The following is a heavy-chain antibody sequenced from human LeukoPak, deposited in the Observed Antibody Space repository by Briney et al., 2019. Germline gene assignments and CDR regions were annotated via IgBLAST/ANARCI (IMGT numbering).Heavy chain of an antibody. V-gene: IGHV3-7*03. D-gene: IGHD6-6*01. CDR2: IKQDGSEK. J-gene: IGHJ6*03. CDR1: GFTFSDYW. Sequence: GGSLRLSCAASGFTFSDYWMTWVRQAPGKGLEWVAHIKQDGSEKYYVDSVKGRFTISRDNAKNSLYLQMNSLRAEDTALYYCARDQDAAARYYCYYYYMDVWGKGATVTVSS. CDR3: ARDQDAAARYYCYYYYMDV.